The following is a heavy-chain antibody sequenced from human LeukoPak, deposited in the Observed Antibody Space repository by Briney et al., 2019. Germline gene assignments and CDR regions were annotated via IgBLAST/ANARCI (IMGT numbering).Heavy chain of an antibody. CDR2: IYYRGSN. J-gene: IGHJ4*02. D-gene: IGHD4-17*01. Sequence: SETLSLTCTVSGGSISSYYWSWIRQPPGKGLEWIGYIYYRGSNNYNPSLKSRVTISVDTSKNQFSLKLSSVTAADTAAYYCARGGYGDYRMGDYWGQGTLVTVSS. CDR3: ARGGYGDYRMGDY. V-gene: IGHV4-59*01. CDR1: GGSISSYY.